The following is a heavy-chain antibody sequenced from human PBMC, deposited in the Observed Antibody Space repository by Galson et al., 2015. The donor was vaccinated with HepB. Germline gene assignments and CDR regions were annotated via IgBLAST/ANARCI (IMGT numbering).Heavy chain of an antibody. Sequence: SLRLSCAASGFAFSDFGIHWVRQAPGKGLEWVALIWADGSTQHYADSVRGRLRISRDNSKKTVYLQMNSLRADDTAVYYCAREAHIAVAAFDSWGQGTLVTVSS. D-gene: IGHD2-21*01. CDR1: GFAFSDFG. CDR2: IWADGSTQ. J-gene: IGHJ4*02. CDR3: AREAHIAVAAFDS. V-gene: IGHV3-33*01.